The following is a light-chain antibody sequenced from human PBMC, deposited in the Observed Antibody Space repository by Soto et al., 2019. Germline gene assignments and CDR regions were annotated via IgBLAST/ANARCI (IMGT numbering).Light chain of an antibody. CDR2: KAS. Sequence: DIQMTQSPSTLSASIGDRVTITCRASRNIGSWLAWYQQKAGKAPNLLIYKASTLETGVPSRFSGSASGTEVTLTISSLQPDDFATYYCQQHPNYPITFGGGTKVEI. CDR1: RNIGSW. J-gene: IGKJ4*01. V-gene: IGKV1-5*03. CDR3: QQHPNYPIT.